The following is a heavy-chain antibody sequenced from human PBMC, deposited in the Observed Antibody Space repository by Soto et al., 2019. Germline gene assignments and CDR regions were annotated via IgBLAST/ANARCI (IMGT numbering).Heavy chain of an antibody. J-gene: IGHJ4*02. CDR2: IYYSGST. D-gene: IGHD5-18*01. Sequence: SETLSLTCTVSGGSISSGGYYWSWIRQHPGKGLEWIGYIYYSGSTYYNPSLKSRVTISVDTSKNQFSLKLSSVTAADTAVYYCARDPRTAMVFDYWGQGTLVTVSS. CDR1: GGSISSGGYY. CDR3: ARDPRTAMVFDY. V-gene: IGHV4-31*03.